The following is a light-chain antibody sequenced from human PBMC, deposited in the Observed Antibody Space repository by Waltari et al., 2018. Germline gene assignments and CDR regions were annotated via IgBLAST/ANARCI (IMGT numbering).Light chain of an antibody. V-gene: IGLV3-21*02. CDR1: NIGRRN. J-gene: IGLJ2*01. Sequence: SYVLTQPPSVSVASGQAARIPCGGNNIGRRNVHWYQQRPGQAPVLVVYDDTDRPSGIPERFSGSNSGDTATLTISRVEAGDEADYYCHVWDSSSDPVVFGGGTKLTAL. CDR2: DDT. CDR3: HVWDSSSDPVV.